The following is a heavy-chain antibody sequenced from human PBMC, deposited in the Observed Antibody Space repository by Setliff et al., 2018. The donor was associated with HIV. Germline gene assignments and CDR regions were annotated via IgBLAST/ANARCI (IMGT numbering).Heavy chain of an antibody. J-gene: IGHJ4*02. CDR1: GGAFSSYA. CDR2: IIPIFGTA. D-gene: IGHD5-12*01. Sequence: SVKVSCKASGGAFSSYALSWVRQAPGQGLEWMGGIIPIFGTANYAQKFQGRVTITTDTSTDTAYMELSSLRPEDTAVYYCATRIRDGHRGYGYFDFWGQGTLVTVSS. V-gene: IGHV1-69*05. CDR3: ATRIRDGHRGYGYFDF.